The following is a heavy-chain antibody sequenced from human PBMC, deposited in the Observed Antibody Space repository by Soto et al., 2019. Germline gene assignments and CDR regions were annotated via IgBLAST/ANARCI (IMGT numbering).Heavy chain of an antibody. CDR3: AKSPAEYGTFDY. V-gene: IGHV3-23*01. Sequence: EVQVLESGGGWIQPGGTRRLSFAASRFIFSSYGMSWVRQAPGKGLEGCSGIGGSGGSTCYADSVKGRFTISSDNSKKNLYLQMSSLRVDDTAVYYCAKSPAEYGTFDYWGQGTLVTVSS. CDR1: RFIFSSYG. D-gene: IGHD4-17*01. J-gene: IGHJ4*02. CDR2: IGGSGGST.